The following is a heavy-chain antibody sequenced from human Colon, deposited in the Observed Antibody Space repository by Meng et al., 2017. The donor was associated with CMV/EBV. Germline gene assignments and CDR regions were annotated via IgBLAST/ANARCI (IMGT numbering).Heavy chain of an antibody. CDR1: GFTFSSYW. CDR2: IKQDGSEK. Sequence: LKISCAASGFTFSSYWMSWVRQAPGKGLEWVANIKQDGSEKYYVDSVKGRFTISRDNAKNSLYLQMNSLRAEDTAVYYCARDFDSGYYGSGSYNYFDYWGQGTLVTVSS. J-gene: IGHJ4*02. D-gene: IGHD3-10*01. CDR3: ARDFDSGYYGSGSYNYFDY. V-gene: IGHV3-7*01.